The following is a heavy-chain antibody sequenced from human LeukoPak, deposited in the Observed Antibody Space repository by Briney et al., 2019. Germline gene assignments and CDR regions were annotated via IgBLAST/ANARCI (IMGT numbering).Heavy chain of an antibody. CDR3: ARHTLAVAGGEADFDY. CDR1: GYSFTSYW. D-gene: IGHD6-19*01. J-gene: IGHJ4*02. Sequence: GESLRISCKGSGYSFTSYWINWVRQMPGKGLEWMGRIDPSDSYTNYSPSFQGHVTISADKSISTAYLQWSSLKASDTAMYYCARHTLAVAGGEADFDYWGQGTLVTVSS. V-gene: IGHV5-10-1*01. CDR2: IDPSDSYT.